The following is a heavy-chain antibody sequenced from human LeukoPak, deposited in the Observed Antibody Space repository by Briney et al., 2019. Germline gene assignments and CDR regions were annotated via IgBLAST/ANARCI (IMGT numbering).Heavy chain of an antibody. CDR2: IYPSGST. CDR3: ASRVEMAKSVPDYYYYMDV. J-gene: IGHJ6*03. V-gene: IGHV4-4*07. CDR1: GGSISSYY. D-gene: IGHD5-24*01. Sequence: PSETLSLTCTVSGGSISSYYWTWIRQPAGKGLEWIGRIYPSGSTNYNPSLKSRVTISVDTSKNQFSLKLSSVTAADTAVYYCASRVEMAKSVPDYYYYMDVWGKGTTVTVSS.